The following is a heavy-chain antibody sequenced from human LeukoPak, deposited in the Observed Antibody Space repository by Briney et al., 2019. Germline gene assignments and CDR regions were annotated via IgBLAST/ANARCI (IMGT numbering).Heavy chain of an antibody. D-gene: IGHD4-17*01. V-gene: IGHV4-39*07. CDR2: IYYSGNT. CDR1: GGSISSSNYY. J-gene: IGHJ4*02. Sequence: PSETQSLTCTVSGGSISSSNYYWGWIRQPPGKGLEWIGSIYYSGNTYYNPSLKSRITISVDTSKNQFSLSLSSVTVADTAVYYCARAGTNLGDYDFWGQGTLVTVSS. CDR3: ARAGTNLGDYDF.